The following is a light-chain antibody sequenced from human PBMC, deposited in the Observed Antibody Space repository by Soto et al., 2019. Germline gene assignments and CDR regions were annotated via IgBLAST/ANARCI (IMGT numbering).Light chain of an antibody. J-gene: IGKJ5*01. V-gene: IGKV1-9*01. CDR3: QHRHSYPIT. Sequence: DIQLTQSPSFLSASIGDRVTITCRASQGIDNYLAWYQQKPGEAPKLLIHTASTLQSGVPSRFSGSGFGTEFTFTISSLQPEDFATYYCQHRHSYPITFGQGKRLEIK. CDR2: TAS. CDR1: QGIDNY.